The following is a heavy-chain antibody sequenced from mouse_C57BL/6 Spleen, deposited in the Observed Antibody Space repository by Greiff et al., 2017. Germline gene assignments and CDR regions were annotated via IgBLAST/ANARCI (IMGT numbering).Heavy chain of an antibody. J-gene: IGHJ3*01. D-gene: IGHD1-1*01. CDR1: GFTFSDYG. Sequence: EVQLVESGGGLVKPGGSLKLSCAASGFTFSDYGMHWVRQAPEKGLEWVAYISSGSSTIYYADTVKGRFPISRDNAKNTLFLQMTSLRSEDTAMYYCASDYCGPFAYWGQGTLVTVSA. CDR2: ISSGSSTI. CDR3: ASDYCGPFAY. V-gene: IGHV5-17*01.